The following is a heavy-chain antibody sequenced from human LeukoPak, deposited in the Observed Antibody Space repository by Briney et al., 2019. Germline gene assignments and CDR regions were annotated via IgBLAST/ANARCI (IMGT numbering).Heavy chain of an antibody. V-gene: IGHV1-3*01. CDR1: GYTFTSYA. CDR2: INAGNGNT. Sequence: ASVKVSCTASGYTFTSYAMHWVRQAPGQRLEWMGWINAGNGNTKYSQKFQGRVTITRDTSASTAYMELSSLRSEDTAVYYCARGPSTYYDFWSGLDYYYGMDVWGQGTTVTVSS. J-gene: IGHJ6*02. D-gene: IGHD3-3*01. CDR3: ARGPSTYYDFWSGLDYYYGMDV.